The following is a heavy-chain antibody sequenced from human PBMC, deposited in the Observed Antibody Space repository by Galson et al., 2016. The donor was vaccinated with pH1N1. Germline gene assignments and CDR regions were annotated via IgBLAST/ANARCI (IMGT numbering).Heavy chain of an antibody. CDR2: VSPAGGIT. CDR3: ACHRGYHYRSSLHY. Sequence: SVKVSCKASGYRFSGYYIHWVRQAPGQGLEWLGLVSPAGGITTYAQKLHGRVTMTRDTSTTAVYMELSSLRSDDTAVYYCACHRGYHYRSSLHYWGPGTLVTVSS. J-gene: IGHJ4*02. CDR1: GYRFSGYY. D-gene: IGHD3-10*01. V-gene: IGHV1-46*01.